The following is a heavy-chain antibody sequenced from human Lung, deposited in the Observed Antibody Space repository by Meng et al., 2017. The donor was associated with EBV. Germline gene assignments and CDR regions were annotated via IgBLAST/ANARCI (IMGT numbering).Heavy chain of an antibody. CDR3: ARGGNFDP. J-gene: IGHJ5*02. Sequence: QVQVVQSGSELKKPGASVKVSCKASGYTFSTYTRNWVRQAHGRGLEWMGWISTNTGTPTYPQGFTGRSVFSLDTSVSTAYLQISSLKAEDTAVYYCARGGNFDPWGQGTLVTGSS. CDR2: ISTNTGTP. CDR1: GYTFSTYT. V-gene: IGHV7-4-1*02. D-gene: IGHD2/OR15-2a*01.